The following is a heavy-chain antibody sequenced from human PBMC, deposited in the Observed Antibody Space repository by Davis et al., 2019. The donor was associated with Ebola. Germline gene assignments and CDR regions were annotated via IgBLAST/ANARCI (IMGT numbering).Heavy chain of an antibody. J-gene: IGHJ6*02. CDR3: AGHRYYYYGMDV. CDR1: GYSFTSYW. V-gene: IGHV5-10-1*01. D-gene: IGHD1-14*01. CDR2: IYPSDSYT. Sequence: GESLKISCKASGYSFTSYWIVWVRQMPGKGLEWMGRIYPSDSYTNYSPSFQGHVTISADKSISTAYLQWSSLKASDTAMYYCAGHRYYYYGMDVWGQGTTVTVSS.